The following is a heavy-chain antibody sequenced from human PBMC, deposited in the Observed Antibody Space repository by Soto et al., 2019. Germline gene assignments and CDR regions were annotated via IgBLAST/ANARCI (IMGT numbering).Heavy chain of an antibody. D-gene: IGHD2-2*01. CDR3: ARDLIRAAAFGY. CDR1: GFTFSSYA. Sequence: GGSLRLSCAASGFTFSSYAMHWVRQAPGKGLEWVAVISYDGSNKYYADSVKGRFTISRDNSKNTLYLQMNSLRAEDTAVYYCARDLIRAAAFGYWGQGTLVTVSS. J-gene: IGHJ4*02. V-gene: IGHV3-30-3*01. CDR2: ISYDGSNK.